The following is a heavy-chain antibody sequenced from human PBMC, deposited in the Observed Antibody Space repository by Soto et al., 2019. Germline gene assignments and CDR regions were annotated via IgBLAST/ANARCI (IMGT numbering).Heavy chain of an antibody. D-gene: IGHD3-22*01. J-gene: IGHJ4*02. Sequence: EVQLLESGGGLVQPGVSLSLSCAASAFTFNNYAMSWVRQAPGKGLEWVSGIGGSGRTTYYADSVKGRFTISRDNSNNTLFLQMNSLRAEDTVVYYCAKSRYSDSSGDFYDYWGQGTLVTVSS. CDR2: IGGSGRTT. CDR3: AKSRYSDSSGDFYDY. CDR1: AFTFNNYA. V-gene: IGHV3-23*01.